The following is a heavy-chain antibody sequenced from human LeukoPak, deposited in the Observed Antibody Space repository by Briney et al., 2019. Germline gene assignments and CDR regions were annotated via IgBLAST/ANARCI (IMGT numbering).Heavy chain of an antibody. Sequence: GGSLRLSCAASGFTVSSNYMSWVRQAPGKGLEWVSVIYSGGSTYYADSVKGRFTISRDNSKNTLYLQMNSLRAEDTAVYFCARGRRACSSTTCYSWFDPWGQGTLVTVSS. D-gene: IGHD2-2*01. V-gene: IGHV3-66*01. CDR1: GFTVSSNY. CDR3: ARGRRACSSTTCYSWFDP. CDR2: IYSGGST. J-gene: IGHJ5*02.